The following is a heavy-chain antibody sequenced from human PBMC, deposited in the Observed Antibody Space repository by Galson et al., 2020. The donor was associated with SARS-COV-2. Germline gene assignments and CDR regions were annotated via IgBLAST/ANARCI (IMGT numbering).Heavy chain of an antibody. D-gene: IGHD6-13*01. CDR3: ARIVVGQQLVHDDYYGMDV. CDR2: IDWDDDK. Sequence: SGPTLVKPTQTLTLTCTFSGFSLSTSGMCVSWIRQPPGKALEWLALIDWDDDKYYSTSLKTRLTISKDTSKNQVVLTMTNMDPVDTATYYGARIVVGQQLVHDDYYGMDVWGRGTTVTVSS. J-gene: IGHJ6*02. V-gene: IGHV2-70*01. CDR1: GFSLSTSGMC.